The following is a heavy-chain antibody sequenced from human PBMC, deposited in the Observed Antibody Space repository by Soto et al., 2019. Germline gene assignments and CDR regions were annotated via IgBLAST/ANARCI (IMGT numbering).Heavy chain of an antibody. CDR2: ISYDGSNK. Sequence: PGGSMRLSCAASGFTFSSYGMHWVRQAPGKGLEWVAVISYDGSNKYYADSVKGRFTISRDNSKNTLYLQMNSLRAEDTAVYYCAKGIAAAGSDYWGQGTLVT. D-gene: IGHD6-13*01. V-gene: IGHV3-30*18. J-gene: IGHJ4*02. CDR3: AKGIAAAGSDY. CDR1: GFTFSSYG.